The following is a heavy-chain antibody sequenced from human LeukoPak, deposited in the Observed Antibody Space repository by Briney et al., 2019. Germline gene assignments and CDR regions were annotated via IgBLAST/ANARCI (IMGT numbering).Heavy chain of an antibody. D-gene: IGHD3-10*01. CDR1: GGSISSYY. CDR3: ARGRLYGSGRGVYYMDV. CDR2: IYYSGST. Sequence: SETLSLTCTVSGGSISSYYWNWIRQPPGKGLEWIGYIYYSGSTNYNPSLKSRVTISVDTSKNQFSLKLSSVTAADTAVYYCARGRLYGSGRGVYYMDVWGKGTTVTISS. V-gene: IGHV4-59*12. J-gene: IGHJ6*03.